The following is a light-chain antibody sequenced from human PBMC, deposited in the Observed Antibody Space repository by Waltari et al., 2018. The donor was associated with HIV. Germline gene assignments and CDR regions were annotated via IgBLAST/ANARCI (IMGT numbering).Light chain of an antibody. V-gene: IGLV1-40*01. CDR2: GTH. CDR1: NSNTGAGFA. Sequence: QSVLTQPPSVSGAPGQTTTISCSGTNSNTGAGFAFNWYHVLPGRAPKLLIYGTHRWPAEVPQRFSGSRSATSGALAITGLQGEDEAVYYCQSYDNNLNGGVFGGGTTLTVL. CDR3: QSYDNNLNGGV. J-gene: IGLJ3*02.